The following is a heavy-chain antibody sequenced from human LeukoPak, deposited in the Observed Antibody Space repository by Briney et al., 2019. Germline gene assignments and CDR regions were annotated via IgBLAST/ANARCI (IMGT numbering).Heavy chain of an antibody. CDR3: AKDRPSWEINWFDP. V-gene: IGHV3-30*02. CDR1: GFTFSNYG. D-gene: IGHD2-2*01. Sequence: GGSLRLSCTASGFTFSNYGMHWVRQAPGKGLEWVAFIWYDGSSKYYADSVKGRFTISRDNSKNTLYLQMNSLRVEDTAVYYCAKDRPSWEINWFDPWGQGTLVSVSS. CDR2: IWYDGSSK. J-gene: IGHJ5*02.